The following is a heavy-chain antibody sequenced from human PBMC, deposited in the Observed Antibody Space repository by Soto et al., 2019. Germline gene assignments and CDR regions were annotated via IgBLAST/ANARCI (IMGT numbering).Heavy chain of an antibody. J-gene: IGHJ5*02. CDR3: ARAMCVSTSGSGIVWFDH. V-gene: IGHV1-8*01. CDR2: MNPNSGNT. Sequence: QVQLVQSGAEVKKPGASVKVSCKASGYTFISYDINWVRQATGQGLEWMGWMNPNSGNTGYAQKLQGRVTMTRNTSISTAYLERSSLTSEDTAVYYCARAMCVSTSGSGIVWFDHWGQGTLVTVSS. D-gene: IGHD2-2*01. CDR1: GYTFISYD.